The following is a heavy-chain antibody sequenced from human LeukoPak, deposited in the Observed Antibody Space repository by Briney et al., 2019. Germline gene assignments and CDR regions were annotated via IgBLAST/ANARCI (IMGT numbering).Heavy chain of an antibody. D-gene: IGHD6-13*01. CDR2: INPNSGGT. J-gene: IGHJ4*02. Sequence: GASVKVSCKASGYTFTGYYMHWVRQAPRQGLEWMGRINPNSGGTNYAQKFQGRVTMTRDTSISTAYMELSRLRSDDTAVYYCARDLYSSSWYGYSYWGQGTLVTVSS. V-gene: IGHV1-2*06. CDR3: ARDLYSSSWYGYSY. CDR1: GYTFTGYY.